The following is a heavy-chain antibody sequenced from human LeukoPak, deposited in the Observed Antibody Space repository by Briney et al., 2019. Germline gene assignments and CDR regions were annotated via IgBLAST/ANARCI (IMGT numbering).Heavy chain of an antibody. J-gene: IGHJ4*02. CDR1: GGSVSSYY. D-gene: IGHD6-19*01. Sequence: SETLSLTCTVSGGSVSSYYGSWIRQPPGKGLEWIGYIYYSGSTNYNPSLKSRVTISVDTSKNQFSLKVSSVSAADTAVYYCARGIAVAGYFDYWGQGTLVTVS. CDR2: IYYSGST. CDR3: ARGIAVAGYFDY. V-gene: IGHV4-59*02.